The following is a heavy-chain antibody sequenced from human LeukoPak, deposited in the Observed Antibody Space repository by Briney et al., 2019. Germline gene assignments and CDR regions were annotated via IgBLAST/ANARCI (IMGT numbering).Heavy chain of an antibody. V-gene: IGHV4-4*07. D-gene: IGHD2-15*01. CDR1: GGSISSYY. J-gene: IGHJ4*02. CDR2: IYTSGST. CDR3: ARVGVVADYFDY. Sequence: SETLSLTCTVSGGSISSYYWSWIRQPAGKGLEWIGRIYTSGSTNYNPSLKSRVAMSVDTSKNQFSLKLSSVTAADTAVYYCARVGVVADYFDYWGQGTLVTVSS.